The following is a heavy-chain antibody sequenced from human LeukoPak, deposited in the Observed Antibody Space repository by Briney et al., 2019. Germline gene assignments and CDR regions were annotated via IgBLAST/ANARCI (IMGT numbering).Heavy chain of an antibody. D-gene: IGHD3-9*01. CDR1: GFTFSSYA. Sequence: GGSLRLSCAASGFTFSSYAMSWVRQAPGKGLEWVSAISGSGGSTYYADSVKGRFTISRDNPKNTLYLQMNSLRAEDTAVYYCAKKDSLTGFRRHYFDYWGQGTLVTVSS. J-gene: IGHJ4*02. CDR3: AKKDSLTGFRRHYFDY. V-gene: IGHV3-23*01. CDR2: ISGSGGST.